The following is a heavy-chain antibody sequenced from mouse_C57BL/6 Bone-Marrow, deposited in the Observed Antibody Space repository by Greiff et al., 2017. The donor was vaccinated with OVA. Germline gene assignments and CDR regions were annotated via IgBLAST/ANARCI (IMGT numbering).Heavy chain of an antibody. J-gene: IGHJ4*01. CDR1: GFSLTRYG. CDR3: ARKENYSNDAMDY. Sequence: VQLQQSGPGLVQPSQCLSITCTASGFSLTRYGVHWVRQSPGKGLEWLGVIWSGGSTAYNAAFITRMSISKDNSKSQVFFRMNSLQADDTAIYYCARKENYSNDAMDYWGQGPSVTVST. D-gene: IGHD2-5*01. CDR2: IWSGGST. V-gene: IGHV2-2*01.